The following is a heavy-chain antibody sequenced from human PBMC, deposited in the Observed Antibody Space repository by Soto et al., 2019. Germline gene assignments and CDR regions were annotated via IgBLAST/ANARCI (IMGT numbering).Heavy chain of an antibody. D-gene: IGHD2-2*01. V-gene: IGHV1-69*06. J-gene: IGHJ5*02. CDR2: IIPIFGTA. Sequence: SVKVSCKASGGTFSSYAISWVRQAPGQGLEWMGGIIPIFGTANYAQKFQGRVTITADKSTSTAYMELSSLRSEDTAVYYCARTPRPYCSSTSCYVGCWFDPWGQGTLVTVSS. CDR3: ARTPRPYCSSTSCYVGCWFDP. CDR1: GGTFSSYA.